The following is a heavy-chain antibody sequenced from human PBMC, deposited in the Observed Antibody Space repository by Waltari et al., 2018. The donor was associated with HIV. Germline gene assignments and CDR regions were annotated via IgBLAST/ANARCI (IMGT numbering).Heavy chain of an antibody. CDR2: MNPKSGNA. CDR3: ARSAIAGASGGGMDV. CDR1: GYTFTSYD. Sequence: QVQLVQSGAEVKKPGASVKVSCKASGYTFTSYDINWVRQATGQGLEWMGWMNPKSGNAGEAEKCRGRVTMTRNTSRSTAYIELSSLRSEETAVYYCARSAIAGASGGGMDVWAQGTTVTVSS. J-gene: IGHJ6*02. D-gene: IGHD1-20*01. V-gene: IGHV1-8*01.